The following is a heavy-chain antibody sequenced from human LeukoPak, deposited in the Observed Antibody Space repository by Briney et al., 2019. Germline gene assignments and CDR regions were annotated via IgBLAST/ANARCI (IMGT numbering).Heavy chain of an antibody. J-gene: IGHJ6*02. Sequence: GSSVKVSCKASGGTFSSYAISWVRRAPGQGLEWMGGIFPIFGTANYAQKFQGRVTITADESTSTAYMELSSLRSEDTAVYYCAMGEYSSSSVGYYGMDVWGQGTTVTVSS. V-gene: IGHV1-69*01. D-gene: IGHD6-6*01. CDR3: AMGEYSSSSVGYYGMDV. CDR2: IFPIFGTA. CDR1: GGTFSSYA.